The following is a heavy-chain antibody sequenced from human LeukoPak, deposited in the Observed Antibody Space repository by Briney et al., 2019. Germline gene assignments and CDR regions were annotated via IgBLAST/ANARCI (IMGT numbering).Heavy chain of an antibody. CDR3: ARLLGPMIARGYFDY. V-gene: IGHV5-51*01. CDR1: GYRFTSDW. D-gene: IGHD3-22*01. J-gene: IGHJ4*02. CDR2: IYPGDSDT. Sequence: GESLKISCKGSGYRFTSDWIGWVRQMPGKGLEWMRIIYPGDSDTRYSPSFQGQVTISADKSISTAYLQWSSLKASDTAIYYCARLLGPMIARGYFDYWGQGTLVTVSS.